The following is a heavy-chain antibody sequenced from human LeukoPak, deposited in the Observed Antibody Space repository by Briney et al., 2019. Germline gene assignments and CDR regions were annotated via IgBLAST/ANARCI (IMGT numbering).Heavy chain of an antibody. J-gene: IGHJ4*02. Sequence: SETLSLTCAVYGVSFSGYYWSWIRQPPGKGLEWIGEINHSGSTNYNPSLKSRVTISVDTSKNQFSLKLSSVTAADTAVYYCARGRWLSSGYDYWGQGTLVTVSS. D-gene: IGHD3-22*01. CDR1: GVSFSGYY. CDR2: INHSGST. V-gene: IGHV4-34*01. CDR3: ARGRWLSSGYDY.